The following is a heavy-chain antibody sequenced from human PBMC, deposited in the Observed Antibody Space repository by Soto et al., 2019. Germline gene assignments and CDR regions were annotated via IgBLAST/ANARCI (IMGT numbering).Heavy chain of an antibody. D-gene: IGHD2-21*01. V-gene: IGHV3-9*01. Sequence: EVQLVESGGGLVQPGRSLRLSCAASGCTFDDYGMHWVRQAPGQGLEWVSGVSWNSANIAYADSVKGRFTISRDNAKNSLYLMMNRLRAEDTALYYCAKTRDLGKCGLPCPGTFPFDPWGQGTLVTVSS. CDR1: GCTFDDYG. J-gene: IGHJ5*02. CDR2: VSWNSANI. CDR3: AKTRDLGKCGLPCPGTFPFDP.